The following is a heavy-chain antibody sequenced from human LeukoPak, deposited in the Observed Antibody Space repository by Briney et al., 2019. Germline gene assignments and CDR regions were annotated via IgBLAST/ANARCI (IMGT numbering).Heavy chain of an antibody. Sequence: SETLSLTCAVYGGSFSGYYWSWIRQPPGKGLEWIGEINHSGSTNYNPSLKSRVTISVDTSKNQFSLKLSSVTAADTAVYYCARAQKGTTSLDYWGQGTLVTVSS. CDR1: GGSFSGYY. V-gene: IGHV4-34*01. J-gene: IGHJ4*02. CDR3: ARAQKGTTSLDY. D-gene: IGHD4-17*01. CDR2: INHSGST.